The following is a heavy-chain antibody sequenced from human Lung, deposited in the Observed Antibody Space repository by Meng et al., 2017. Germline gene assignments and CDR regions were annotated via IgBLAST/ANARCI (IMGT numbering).Heavy chain of an antibody. D-gene: IGHD4-11*01. CDR2: INHSGST. V-gene: IGHV4-34*01. J-gene: IGHJ4*02. Sequence: VPLQQWGPGLFTPSATLDLTRVVPGGSFSDYYWSWIRQPPGKGLEWIGEINHSGSTNYNPSLESRATISVDTSQNNLSLKLSSVTAADSAVYYCARGPTTMAHDFGYWGQGTLVTVSS. CDR3: ARGPTTMAHDFGY. CDR1: GGSFSDYY.